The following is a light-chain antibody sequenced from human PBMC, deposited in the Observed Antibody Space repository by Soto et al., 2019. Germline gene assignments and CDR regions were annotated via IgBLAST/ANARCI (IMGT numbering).Light chain of an antibody. J-gene: IGLJ2*01. V-gene: IGLV2-23*01. CDR3: CSYAGSSPVI. Sequence: QSVLTQPASVSGSPGQWITIACTGTRSDVGSYNLVSWYQQHPGKAPKLMIYEGSKRPSGVSIRFSGSKSGNTASLTISGLQSEDEADYYCCSYAGSSPVIFGGGTKLTVL. CDR1: RSDVGSYNL. CDR2: EGS.